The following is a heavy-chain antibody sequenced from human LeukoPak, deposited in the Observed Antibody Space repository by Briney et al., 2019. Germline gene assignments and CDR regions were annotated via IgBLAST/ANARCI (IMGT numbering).Heavy chain of an antibody. J-gene: IGHJ5*02. CDR2: ISAYNGNT. CDR1: GYTFTSYG. Sequence: ASVKASCKASGYTFTSYGISWVRQHPEQGLEWTGWISAYNGNTNYAQKLQGRLTMTTDTSTSTAYMELRSLRSDDTAVYYCARDSRITIFGVVIGGNWFDPWGQGTLVTVSS. D-gene: IGHD3-3*01. CDR3: ARDSRITIFGVVIGGNWFDP. V-gene: IGHV1-18*04.